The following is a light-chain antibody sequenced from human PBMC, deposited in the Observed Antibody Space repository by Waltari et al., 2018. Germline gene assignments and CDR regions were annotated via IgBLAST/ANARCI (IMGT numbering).Light chain of an antibody. CDR2: ATA. CDR1: QSVSPY. Sequence: DTQLTQSPASLSASVGDRVTITCRASQSVSPYLNWYQQKAGKAPKLLIFATANLQNGVPSRFSGGGSETDFTLTITSLQPEDSATYYCQQSHTFPYTFGQGTTLEIK. CDR3: QQSHTFPYT. J-gene: IGKJ2*01. V-gene: IGKV1-39*01.